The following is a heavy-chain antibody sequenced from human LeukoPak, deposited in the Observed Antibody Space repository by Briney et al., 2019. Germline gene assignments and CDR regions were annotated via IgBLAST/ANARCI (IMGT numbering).Heavy chain of an antibody. Sequence: GRFLRLSCAASGFTFSSYAMHWVRQAPGKGLEWVAVISYDGSNKYYADSVKGRFTISRDNSKNTLYLQMNSLRAEDTAVYYCARDYYDSSGYSLVGVGSFDYWGQGTLVTVSS. CDR2: ISYDGSNK. J-gene: IGHJ4*02. CDR1: GFTFSSYA. CDR3: ARDYYDSSGYSLVGVGSFDY. V-gene: IGHV3-30-3*01. D-gene: IGHD3-22*01.